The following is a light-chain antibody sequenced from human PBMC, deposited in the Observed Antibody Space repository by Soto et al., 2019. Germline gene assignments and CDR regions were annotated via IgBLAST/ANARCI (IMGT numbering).Light chain of an antibody. Sequence: DIVMTQSPLSLPVTPGEPASISCRSSQSLLHSNGYNYLDWYLQKPGQSPQLLIYLGSNRASGVPDRLSGSGSGTDFTLKISRVVAEDVGVYYCMQALQTFTFGQGTRLEIK. J-gene: IGKJ5*01. CDR3: MQALQTFT. CDR2: LGS. V-gene: IGKV2-28*01. CDR1: QSLLHSNGYNY.